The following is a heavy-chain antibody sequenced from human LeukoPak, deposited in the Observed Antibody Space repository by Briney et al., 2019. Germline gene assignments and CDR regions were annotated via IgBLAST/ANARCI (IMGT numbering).Heavy chain of an antibody. J-gene: IGHJ4*02. D-gene: IGHD3-10*02. Sequence: GGSLRLSCAPSGFTFHRYTIHSVRQAPGKGLEWVSLAGWAGGTTYYSDSVRGRFTISRDSGRNSVYLQMNSLTTDDTAFYFSAKELDTMFFDYWGQGALVTVSS. CDR2: AGWAGGTT. V-gene: IGHV3-43*01. CDR1: GFTFHRYT. CDR3: AKELDTMFFDY.